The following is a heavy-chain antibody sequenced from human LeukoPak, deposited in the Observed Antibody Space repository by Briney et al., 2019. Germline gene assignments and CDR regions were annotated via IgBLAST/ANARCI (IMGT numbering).Heavy chain of an antibody. CDR3: ARGLEFGELFLDY. CDR1: GGSISSGGYY. J-gene: IGHJ4*02. Sequence: SETLFLTCTVSGGSISSGGYYWSWIRQHPGKGLEWIGYIYYSGSTYYNPSLKSRVTISVDTSKNQFSLKLSSVTAADTAVYYCARGLEFGELFLDYWGQGTLVTVSS. D-gene: IGHD3-10*01. CDR2: IYYSGST. V-gene: IGHV4-31*03.